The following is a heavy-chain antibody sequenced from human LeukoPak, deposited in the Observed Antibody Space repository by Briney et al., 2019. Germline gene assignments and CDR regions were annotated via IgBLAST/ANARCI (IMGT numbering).Heavy chain of an antibody. Sequence: GGSLRLSXAASGFTFGSYSMNWVRQAPGKGLEWVSSISSSSSYIYYADSVKGRFTISRDNAKNSLYLQMNSLRAEDTAVYYCARDAEMATISSYFDYWGQGTLVTVSS. J-gene: IGHJ4*02. V-gene: IGHV3-21*01. CDR3: ARDAEMATISSYFDY. D-gene: IGHD5-24*01. CDR2: ISSSSSYI. CDR1: GFTFGSYS.